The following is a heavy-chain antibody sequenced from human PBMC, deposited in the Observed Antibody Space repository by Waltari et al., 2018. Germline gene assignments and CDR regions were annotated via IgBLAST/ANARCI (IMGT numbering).Heavy chain of an antibody. CDR2: IWYDGSNK. Sequence: QVQLVESGGGVVQPGRSLRLSCAASGFTFSSYGMHWVRQAPGKGLEWVAVIWYDGSNKYYADSVKGRFTISRDNSKNTLYLQMNSLRAEDTAVYYCARDVGSYYYYGMDVWGQGTTVTVSS. CDR1: GFTFSSYG. CDR3: ARDVGSYYYYGMDV. D-gene: IGHD3-16*01. J-gene: IGHJ6*02. V-gene: IGHV3-33*01.